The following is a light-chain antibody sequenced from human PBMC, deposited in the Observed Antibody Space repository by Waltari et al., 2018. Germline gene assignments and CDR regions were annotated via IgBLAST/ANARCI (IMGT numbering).Light chain of an antibody. CDR3: QQRSNWPLT. J-gene: IGKJ4*01. CDR1: QSVSRY. CDR2: DAS. V-gene: IGKV3-11*01. Sequence: EIVLTQSPATLSLSPGERVTLSCRASQSVSRYLVWYQQKPGQAPRLLIYDASNRATGIPARFTGSGSGTDFTLTISSLEPEDFAVYYCQQRSNWPLTFGGGTRWRSN.